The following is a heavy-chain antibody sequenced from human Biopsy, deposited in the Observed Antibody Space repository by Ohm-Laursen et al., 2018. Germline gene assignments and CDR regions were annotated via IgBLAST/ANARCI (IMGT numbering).Heavy chain of an antibody. V-gene: IGHV4-59*07. CDR2: IYYSGST. Sequence: SDTLSLTCTVSGGSIGSFFWSWIRQPPGKGLEWIGYIYYSGSTNYNPSLRSRVTISVDRSKNQFSLELSSVTAAETAVYYCARVGAGAPSIDYFDYWGQGALVTVSS. D-gene: IGHD3-3*01. J-gene: IGHJ4*02. CDR1: GGSIGSFF. CDR3: ARVGAGAPSIDYFDY.